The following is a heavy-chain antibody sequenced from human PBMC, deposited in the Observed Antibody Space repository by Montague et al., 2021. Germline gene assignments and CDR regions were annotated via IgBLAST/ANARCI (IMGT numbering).Heavy chain of an antibody. D-gene: IGHD1-14*01. Sequence: SETLSLTCSVSGASISDYYWSWIRQPPGKGLEWIGYIYYSRRTNYNPSLKSRVTISVGTSKNQFSLKLSPVTAADTAFYYCAVTNPYYYYGMDVWGQGTTVTVSS. CDR3: AVTNPYYYYGMDV. CDR2: IYYSRRT. J-gene: IGHJ6*02. V-gene: IGHV4-59*01. CDR1: GASISDYY.